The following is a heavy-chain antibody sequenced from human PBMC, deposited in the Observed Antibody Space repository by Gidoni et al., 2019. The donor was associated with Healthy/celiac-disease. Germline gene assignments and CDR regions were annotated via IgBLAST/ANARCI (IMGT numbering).Heavy chain of an antibody. J-gene: IGHJ2*01. V-gene: IGHV5-51*01. CDR1: GYSFTSSW. D-gene: IGHD3-16*01. CDR3: ARRVMITFGGVNPQDYWYFDL. CDR2: IYPGDSDT. Sequence: EVQLVQSGAEVKKPGESLQISCKGSGYSFTSSWIGWLRQMPGKGLEWMWIIYPGDSDTRYSPSCQGQVTISADKAISTAYLQWSRLKASDTAMYYCARRVMITFGGVNPQDYWYFDLWGRGTLVTVSS.